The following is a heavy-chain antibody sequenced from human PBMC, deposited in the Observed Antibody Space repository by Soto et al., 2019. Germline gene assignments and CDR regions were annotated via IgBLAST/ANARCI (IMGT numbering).Heavy chain of an antibody. CDR3: GRDSYVSL. D-gene: IGHD3-16*01. J-gene: IGHJ2*01. CDR1: GFSVSSHY. Sequence: EVQLVETGGGLTQPGGSLRLSCAASGFSVSSHYMNWVRQAPGKGLEWVSIIYNGGDTYYADSVKGRFTLSRDDSKNTLYLQMNSLXXDXXXXXYCGRDSYVSLWGRGTLVTXSS. V-gene: IGHV3-53*02. CDR2: IYNGGDT.